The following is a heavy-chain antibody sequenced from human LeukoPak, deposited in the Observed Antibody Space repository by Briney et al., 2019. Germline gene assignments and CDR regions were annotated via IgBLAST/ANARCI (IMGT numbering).Heavy chain of an antibody. Sequence: SETLSLTCTVSGGSISSSSYYWGWIRQPPGKGLEWIGSIYYSGSTYYNPSLKSRVTISVDTSKNQFSLKLSSVTAADTAVNYCARAYCGGDCYTNWFDPWGQGTLVTVSS. V-gene: IGHV4-39*01. CDR1: GGSISSSSYY. J-gene: IGHJ5*02. D-gene: IGHD2-21*01. CDR2: IYYSGST. CDR3: ARAYCGGDCYTNWFDP.